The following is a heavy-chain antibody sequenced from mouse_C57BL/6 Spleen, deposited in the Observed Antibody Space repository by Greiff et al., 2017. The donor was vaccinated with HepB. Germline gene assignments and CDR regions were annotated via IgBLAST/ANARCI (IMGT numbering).Heavy chain of an antibody. D-gene: IGHD4-1*01. CDR3: ARDRNWAYCDY. V-gene: IGHV5-4*01. Sequence: EVQRVESGGGLVKPGGSLKLSCAASGFTFSSYAMSWVRQTPEKRLEWVATISDGGSYTYYPDNVKGRFTISRDNAKNNLYLQMSHLKSEDTAMYYCARDRNWAYCDYWGQGTTLTVSS. J-gene: IGHJ2*01. CDR2: ISDGGSYT. CDR1: GFTFSSYA.